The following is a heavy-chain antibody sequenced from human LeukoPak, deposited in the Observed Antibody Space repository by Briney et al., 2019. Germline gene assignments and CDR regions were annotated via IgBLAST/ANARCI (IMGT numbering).Heavy chain of an antibody. CDR3: AKDRSRSSGWYRGDY. D-gene: IGHD6-19*01. CDR2: ISGGGSST. V-gene: IGHV3-23*01. Sequence: GGSLRLSCAASGFTFSSYAMSWVRQAPGKGLEWVSAISGGGSSTYYADSVKGRFTISRDNSKNTLYLQMNSLRAEDTAVYCCAKDRSRSSGWYRGDYWGQGTLVTVSS. J-gene: IGHJ4*02. CDR1: GFTFSSYA.